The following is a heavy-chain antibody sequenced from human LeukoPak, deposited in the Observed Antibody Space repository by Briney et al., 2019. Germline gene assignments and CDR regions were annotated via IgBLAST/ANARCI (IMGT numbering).Heavy chain of an antibody. Sequence: SETLSLTCAVSGGSISSSNWWSWVRQPPGKGLEWIGEIYHSGSTNYNPSLKSRVTISVDKSKNQFSLKLSSVTAADTAVYYCARQEGYSYDGSHLYWFDPWGQGTLVTVSP. D-gene: IGHD3-22*01. CDR3: ARQEGYSYDGSHLYWFDP. CDR1: GGSISSSNW. V-gene: IGHV4-4*02. J-gene: IGHJ5*02. CDR2: IYHSGST.